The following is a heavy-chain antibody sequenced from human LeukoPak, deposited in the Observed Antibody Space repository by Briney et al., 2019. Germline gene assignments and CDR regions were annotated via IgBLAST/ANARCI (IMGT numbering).Heavy chain of an antibody. J-gene: IGHJ6*03. Sequence: SETLSLTCTVSGGSISSYYWSWIRQPPGKGLEWIGYIYYSGSTNYNPSVKGRVTISVDTSKNQFSLKLSSVTAADTAVYYCARGVHDFWSGYRYYYMDVWGKGTTVTVSS. CDR2: IYYSGST. CDR3: ARGVHDFWSGYRYYYMDV. D-gene: IGHD3-3*01. CDR1: GGSISSYY. V-gene: IGHV4-59*01.